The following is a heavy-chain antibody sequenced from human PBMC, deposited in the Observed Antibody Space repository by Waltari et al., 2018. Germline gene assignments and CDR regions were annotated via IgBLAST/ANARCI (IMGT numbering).Heavy chain of an antibody. D-gene: IGHD3-16*01. CDR1: GGTFSSYA. CDR3: ARGGEMATGHI. CDR2: IIPIFGTA. Sequence: IRMLQSGAAVKPPGSSVTVSCKASGGTFSSYAISWVRQAPGQGLEWMGGIIPIFGTANYAQKFQGRVTITADESTSTAYMELSSLRSEDTAVYYCARGGEMATGHIWGQGTMVTVSS. J-gene: IGHJ3*02. V-gene: IGHV1-69*12.